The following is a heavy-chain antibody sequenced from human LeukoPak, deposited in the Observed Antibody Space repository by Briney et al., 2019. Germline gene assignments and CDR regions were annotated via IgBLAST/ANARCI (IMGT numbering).Heavy chain of an antibody. J-gene: IGHJ6*03. CDR2: IYSGGST. D-gene: IGHD3-10*01. CDR3: AKTYYSSRAHYYYYYYMDV. V-gene: IGHV3-66*01. Sequence: GGSLRLSCAASEFSVGSNYMTWVRQAPGKGLEWVSLIYSGGSTYYADSVKGRFTISRDNSKNTRYLQMNSLRAEDTAVYYCAKTYYSSRAHYYYYYYMDVWGKGTTVTISS. CDR1: EFSVGSNY.